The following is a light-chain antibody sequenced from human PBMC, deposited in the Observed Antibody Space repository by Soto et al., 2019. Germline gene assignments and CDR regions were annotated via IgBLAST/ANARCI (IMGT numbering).Light chain of an antibody. CDR1: QTISDY. Sequence: DLQMTQSPSSLSASVGDRVTITCRASQTISDYLNWYQHKPGRAPKLLISGASSLQSGVPSRIRGSGSGTEFTLTISSLQPEDFATYYCQQSYRLPYTFGQGTMLEIK. V-gene: IGKV1-39*01. CDR2: GAS. J-gene: IGKJ2*01. CDR3: QQSYRLPYT.